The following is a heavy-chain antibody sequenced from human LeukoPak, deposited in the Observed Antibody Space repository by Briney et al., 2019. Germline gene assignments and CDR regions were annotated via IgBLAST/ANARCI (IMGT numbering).Heavy chain of an antibody. CDR1: GGSFSGYY. V-gene: IGHV4-34*01. D-gene: IGHD3-16*01. Sequence: PSETLSLTCAVYGGSFSGYYWSWIRQPPGKGLEWIGEINHSGSTNYNPSLKSRVTISVDTSKNQFSLKLGSVTAADTAVYYCARGAPPFSRWGYWGQGTLVTVSS. J-gene: IGHJ4*02. CDR3: ARGAPPFSRWGY. CDR2: INHSGST.